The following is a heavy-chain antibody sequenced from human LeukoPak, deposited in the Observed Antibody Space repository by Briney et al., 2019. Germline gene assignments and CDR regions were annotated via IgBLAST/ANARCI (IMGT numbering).Heavy chain of an antibody. CDR3: ARSRYYYDSSGLAD. CDR1: GFTFSDYY. CDR2: ISSSGSTI. Sequence: GGSLRLSCAASGFTFSDYYMSWIRQAPGKGLEWVSYISSSGSTIYYADSVKGRFTISRDNAKNSLYLQMNSLRAEDTAVYYCARSRYYYDSSGLADWGQGTLVTVSS. V-gene: IGHV3-11*01. J-gene: IGHJ4*02. D-gene: IGHD3-22*01.